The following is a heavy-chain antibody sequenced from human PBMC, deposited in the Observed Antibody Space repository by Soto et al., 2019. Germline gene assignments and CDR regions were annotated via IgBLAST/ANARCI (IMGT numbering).Heavy chain of an antibody. CDR2: ISGSGGST. D-gene: IGHD6-19*01. CDR3: AKDSSGSGWYNWFDP. J-gene: IGHJ5*02. Sequence: GGYLRLSCAASGFTFSSYAMSWVRQAPGKGLEWVSTISGSGGSTYYAESVKGRFTISRDNSKNTLYLQMNSLRAEDTAVYYCAKDSSGSGWYNWFDPWGQGTLVTVS. CDR1: GFTFSSYA. V-gene: IGHV3-23*01.